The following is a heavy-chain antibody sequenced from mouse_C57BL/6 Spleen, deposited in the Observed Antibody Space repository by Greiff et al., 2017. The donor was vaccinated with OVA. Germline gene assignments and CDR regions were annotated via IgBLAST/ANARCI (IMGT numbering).Heavy chain of an antibody. CDR3: ARHYDYDGDRGFAY. J-gene: IGHJ3*01. CDR1: GFTFSSYG. D-gene: IGHD2-4*01. V-gene: IGHV5-6*01. CDR2: ISSGGSYT. Sequence: EVKLMESGGDLVKPGGSLKLSCAASGFTFSSYGMSWVRQTPDKRLEWVATISSGGSYTYYPDSVKGRFTISRDNAKNTLYLQMSSLKSEDTAMYYCARHYDYDGDRGFAYWGQGTLVTVSA.